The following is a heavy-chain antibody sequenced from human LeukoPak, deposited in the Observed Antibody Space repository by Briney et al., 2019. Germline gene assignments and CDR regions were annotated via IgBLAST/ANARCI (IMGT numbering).Heavy chain of an antibody. D-gene: IGHD2-2*01. V-gene: IGHV4-4*07. J-gene: IGHJ3*02. CDR1: GDSISSAY. CDR2: LYVNGSP. CDR3: ARMPVPIHDAFDI. Sequence: SGTLSLTCTVSGDSISSAYWGWIRQSAGKGLEYIGRLYVNGSPNSNPSLKSRVTMSLDTSKNQFSLKMTSVTAADSAIYFCARMPVPIHDAFDIWGQGTAVMVSS.